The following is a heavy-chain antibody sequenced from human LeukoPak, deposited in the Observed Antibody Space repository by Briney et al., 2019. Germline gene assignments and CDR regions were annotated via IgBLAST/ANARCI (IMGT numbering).Heavy chain of an antibody. J-gene: IGHJ4*02. CDR3: AREHMTRVTLDY. CDR2: IYPNSGGT. D-gene: IGHD4-17*01. V-gene: IGHV1-2*02. CDR1: GYTFTGYY. Sequence: GASVKVSCKASGYTFTGYYMHWVRQAPGQGLGWMGWIYPNSGGTKYAQKFQGRVTMTRDTSISTAYLELSRLRSDDTAVYYCAREHMTRVTLDYWGQGTLVTVSS.